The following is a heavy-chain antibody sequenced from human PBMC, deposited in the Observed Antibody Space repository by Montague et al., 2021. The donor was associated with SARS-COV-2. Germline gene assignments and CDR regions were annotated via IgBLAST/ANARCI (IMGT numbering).Heavy chain of an antibody. CDR2: IYYSGST. CDR3: AMRGGALDAFDI. Sequence: LVKPTQTLTLTCTFSGFSLSTSGVGVGWIRQPPGKGLDWIGSIYYSGSTYYNPSLKSRVTISVDTSKNQFSLKLSSVTAADTAVYYCAMRGGALDAFDIWGQGTMVIVSS. CDR1: GFSLSTSGVG. V-gene: IGHV4-39*01. J-gene: IGHJ3*02. D-gene: IGHD4-17*01.